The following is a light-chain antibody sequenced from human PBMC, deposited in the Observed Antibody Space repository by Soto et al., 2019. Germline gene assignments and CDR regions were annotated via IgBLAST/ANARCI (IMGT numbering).Light chain of an antibody. CDR1: QSITSY. CDR3: QHRTNWLIT. CDR2: DVS. Sequence: EIVLTPSPGTLSLSPGERATLYCRASQSITSYLAWYQQKLGQAPRLLIYDVSTRATGIPARFSGSGSGTDFTLTISSLEPEDFAVYYCQHRTNWLITFGQGTRREIK. J-gene: IGKJ5*01. V-gene: IGKV3-11*01.